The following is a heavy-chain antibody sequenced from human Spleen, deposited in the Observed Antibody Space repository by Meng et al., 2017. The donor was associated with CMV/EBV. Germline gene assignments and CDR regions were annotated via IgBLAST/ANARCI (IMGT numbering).Heavy chain of an antibody. V-gene: IGHV4-59*01. CDR1: GGSISSYY. CDR3: ARGDGSGSYDY. Sequence: SETLSLTCTVSGGSISSYYWSWIRQPPGKGLEWIGYIYYSGSTNYNPSLKSRVTISVDTSKNQFSLKLSSVTAADTAVYYCARGDGSGSYDYWGQGTLVTVSS. D-gene: IGHD3-10*01. J-gene: IGHJ4*02. CDR2: IYYSGST.